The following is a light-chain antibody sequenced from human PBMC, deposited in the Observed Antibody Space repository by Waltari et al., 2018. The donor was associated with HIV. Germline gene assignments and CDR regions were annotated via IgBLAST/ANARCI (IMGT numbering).Light chain of an antibody. CDR3: QSYDSSLSAWV. CDR2: GNT. V-gene: IGLV1-40*01. CDR1: GSNIGAGYD. Sequence: QPVLTQPPSVSGAQGLGVTVSCTGSGSNIGAGYDVHWYQQLPGTAPKLLIYGNTNRPSGVPDRFSASKSGTSASLAITVLQPEDEADYYCQSYDSSLSAWVFGGGTKLTVL. J-gene: IGLJ3*02.